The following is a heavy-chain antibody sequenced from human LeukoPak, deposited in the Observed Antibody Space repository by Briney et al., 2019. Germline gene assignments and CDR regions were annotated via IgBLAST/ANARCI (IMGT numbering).Heavy chain of an antibody. CDR2: IREDGSER. Sequence: GGSLRLSCAASGFTFTSYWMTWVRRAPGKGLEWVANIREDGSERYYVASVKGRFTVSRDNAKKSLSLQVNSLRAEDTAVYYCARLNYDFWSGIWEGYYMDVWGKGTTVTVTS. D-gene: IGHD3-3*01. J-gene: IGHJ6*03. V-gene: IGHV3-7*01. CDR1: GFTFTSYW. CDR3: ARLNYDFWSGIWEGYYMDV.